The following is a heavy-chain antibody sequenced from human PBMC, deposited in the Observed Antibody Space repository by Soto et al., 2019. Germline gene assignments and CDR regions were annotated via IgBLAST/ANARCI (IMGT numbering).Heavy chain of an antibody. CDR2: IWYDGSNK. Sequence: GGSLRLSCAASGFTFSSYGMHWVRQAPGKGLEWVAVIWYDGSNKYYADSVKGRFTISRDNSKNTLYLQMNSLRAEDTAVYYCARAPPDSSGWYYFDYWGQGTLVTVSS. D-gene: IGHD6-19*01. J-gene: IGHJ4*02. V-gene: IGHV3-33*01. CDR1: GFTFSSYG. CDR3: ARAPPDSSGWYYFDY.